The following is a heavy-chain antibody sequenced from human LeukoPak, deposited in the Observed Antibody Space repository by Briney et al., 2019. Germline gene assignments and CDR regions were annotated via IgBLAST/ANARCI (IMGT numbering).Heavy chain of an antibody. V-gene: IGHV3-23*01. J-gene: IGHJ4*02. Sequence: GGSLRLSCAASGFTFSNYAMSWVRQAPGKGLEWVSAISDNGGSTYYADSVKGRFTISRDNSKNTLFLQMNSLRADDTAVYYCAKHIPVGFDYWGQGTLVTVSS. CDR1: GFTFSNYA. CDR3: AKHIPVGFDY. CDR2: ISDNGGST. D-gene: IGHD6-19*01.